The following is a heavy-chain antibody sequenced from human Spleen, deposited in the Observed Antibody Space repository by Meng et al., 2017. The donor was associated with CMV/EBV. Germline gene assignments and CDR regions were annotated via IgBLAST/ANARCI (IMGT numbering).Heavy chain of an antibody. J-gene: IGHJ5*02. CDR1: GYTFTFYH. CDR2: INPTGGST. Sequence: ASVKVSCKASGYTFTFYHIHWVRQAPGQGLEWMGIINPTGGSTTYAQKFQGRVTMTTDTSTTTTSMELRSLTSDDTAVYYCARDLLAHDYSLNWFDPWGQGTLVTVSS. D-gene: IGHD4-11*01. CDR3: ARDLLAHDYSLNWFDP. V-gene: IGHV1-46*01.